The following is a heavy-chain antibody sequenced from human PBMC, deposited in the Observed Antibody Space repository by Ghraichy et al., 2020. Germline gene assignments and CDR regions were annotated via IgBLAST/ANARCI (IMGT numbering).Heavy chain of an antibody. CDR3: AKDPGYCSGGRCFPDAFDV. CDR2: IDSSSSYI. Sequence: SCVASGLTFSSYRMSWVRQAPGKGPEWVSFIDSSSSYIYYADSVKGRSTVSRDNTKNSLYLQMNSLRVEDTAMYYCAKDPGYCSGGRCFPDAFDVWGQGTMVTVSS. D-gene: IGHD2-15*01. V-gene: IGHV3-21*01. CDR1: GLTFSSYR. J-gene: IGHJ3*01.